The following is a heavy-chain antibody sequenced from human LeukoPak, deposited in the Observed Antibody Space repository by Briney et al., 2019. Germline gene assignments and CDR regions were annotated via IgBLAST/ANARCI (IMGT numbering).Heavy chain of an antibody. CDR2: IKYDGSER. CDR3: ASQQDLEYTLSSGGCYFDS. D-gene: IGHD2/OR15-2a*01. V-gene: IGHV3-7*01. Sequence: GGSLRLSCAASGLQNKFWMSWVRQAPGKGLEWVANIKYDGSERNYVDSVKGRFTISRDNATISVSLQMNSLRAEDTAVYYCASQQDLEYTLSSGGCYFDSWGQGIQVTVSS. J-gene: IGHJ4*02. CDR1: GLQNKFW.